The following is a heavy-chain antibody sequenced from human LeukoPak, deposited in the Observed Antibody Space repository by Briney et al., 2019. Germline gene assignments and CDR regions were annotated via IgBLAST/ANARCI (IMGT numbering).Heavy chain of an antibody. Sequence: ASVKVSCKVSGYTLTDLSMHWVRQAPGKGLEWRGGCDPEDGETIYAQNFQGRVTRTEDTSTDTAYMEVRSLRSEDTAVYYCATSSGYGFLFEYWGQGTLVTVSS. CDR2: CDPEDGET. CDR3: ATSSGYGFLFEY. J-gene: IGHJ4*02. V-gene: IGHV1-24*01. D-gene: IGHD3-22*01. CDR1: GYTLTDLS.